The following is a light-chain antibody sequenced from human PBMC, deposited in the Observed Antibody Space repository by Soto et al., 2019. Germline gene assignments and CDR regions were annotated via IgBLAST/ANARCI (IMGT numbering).Light chain of an antibody. CDR2: WAS. V-gene: IGKV4-1*01. J-gene: IGKJ2*01. CDR3: QQYESTPPT. Sequence: DIVMTQSPDSLAVSLGERATINCKSSQSVLYSSTTKNDLAWYPQRPGQPPKLLIYWASTRESGVPDRFSGSGSGTDFTLTITSLQAEDVAVYYCQQYESTPPTFGQGTKLEIK. CDR1: QSVLYSSTTKND.